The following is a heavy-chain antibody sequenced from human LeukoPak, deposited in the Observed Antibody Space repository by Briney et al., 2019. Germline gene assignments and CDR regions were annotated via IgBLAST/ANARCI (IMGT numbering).Heavy chain of an antibody. CDR3: ASIWGKALIPGY. Sequence: SVKVSCKASGGPFSSYAISWVRQAPGQGLEWMGGIIPIFGTANYAQKFQGRVTITTDESTSTAYMELSSLRSEDTAVYYCASIWGKALIPGYWGQGTLVTVSS. J-gene: IGHJ4*02. V-gene: IGHV1-69*05. CDR1: GGPFSSYA. CDR2: IIPIFGTA. D-gene: IGHD3-16*01.